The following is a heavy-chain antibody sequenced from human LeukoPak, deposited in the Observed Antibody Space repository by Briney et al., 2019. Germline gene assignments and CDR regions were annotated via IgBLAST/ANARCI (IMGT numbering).Heavy chain of an antibody. D-gene: IGHD2-15*01. CDR1: GYTFSNYD. J-gene: IGHJ2*01. V-gene: IGHV3-74*01. CDR2: INRDGSST. Sequence: PGRSQRLTCGASGYTFSNYDMHWARQAPGKALVWVSRINRDGSSTSYADSVKGRFTISRDNAKNTLYLQMNSMRAEDTAMYYCARGSDCSGGSCYSYWYFDLWGRGTLVTVSS. CDR3: ARGSDCSGGSCYSYWYFDL.